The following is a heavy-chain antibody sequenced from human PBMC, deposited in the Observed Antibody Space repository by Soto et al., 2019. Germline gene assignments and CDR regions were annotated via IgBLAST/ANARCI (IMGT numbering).Heavy chain of an antibody. J-gene: IGHJ4*02. CDR2: IYHTGST. D-gene: IGHD3-22*01. V-gene: IGHV4-61*01. Sequence: VHLEESGPGLVRPAETLSLRCTVSGGSVRSPSHYWSWIRQSPGKGLEWIGYIYHTGSTSYNPSLKSRVSISADTSSNQFSLNLTSVTAADTALYYCARGGYFYIYYFDSLGQGIPVPVSS. CDR3: ARGGYFYIYYFDS. CDR1: GGSVRSPSHY.